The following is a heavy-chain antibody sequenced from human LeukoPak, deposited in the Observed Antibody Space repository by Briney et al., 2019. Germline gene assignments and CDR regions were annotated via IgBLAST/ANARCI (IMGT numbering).Heavy chain of an antibody. CDR2: IYPDDSDT. Sequence: GESLQISCKGSGYSFTNYWIGWVRQMPGKGLEWMGVIYPDDSDTRYSPSFQGQVTISADKSINTAYLQWSSLKASDTAMYYCARFLSYGYYYYGMDVWGQGTTVTVSS. CDR3: ARFLSYGYYYYGMDV. J-gene: IGHJ6*02. D-gene: IGHD5-18*01. V-gene: IGHV5-51*01. CDR1: GYSFTNYW.